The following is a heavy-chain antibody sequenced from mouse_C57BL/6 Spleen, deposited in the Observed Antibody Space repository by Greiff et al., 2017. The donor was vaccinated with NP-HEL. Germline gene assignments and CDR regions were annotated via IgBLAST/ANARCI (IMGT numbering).Heavy chain of an antibody. CDR2: INYDGSST. Sequence: EVKLVESEGGLVQPGSSMKLSCTASGFTFSDYYMAWVRQVPEKGLEWVANINYDGSSTYYLDSLKSRFIISRDNAKNILYLQMSSLKSEDTATYYCAREDDYLWYFDVWGTGTTVTVSS. D-gene: IGHD2-4*01. CDR1: GFTFSDYY. CDR3: AREDDYLWYFDV. V-gene: IGHV5-16*01. J-gene: IGHJ1*03.